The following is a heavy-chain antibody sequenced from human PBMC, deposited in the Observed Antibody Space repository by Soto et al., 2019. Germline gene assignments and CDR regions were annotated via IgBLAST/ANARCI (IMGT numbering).Heavy chain of an antibody. CDR2: IYHSGST. CDR3: ARGYSSSWPNAFDI. J-gene: IGHJ3*02. D-gene: IGHD6-13*01. Sequence: LCGGSISSGDYSWSWIRQPPGKGLEWIGYIYHSGSTYYNPSLKSRVTISVDRSKNQFSLKLSSVTAADMAVYYCARGYSSSWPNAFDIWGQGTMVTVSS. V-gene: IGHV4-30-2*01. CDR1: GGSISSGDYS.